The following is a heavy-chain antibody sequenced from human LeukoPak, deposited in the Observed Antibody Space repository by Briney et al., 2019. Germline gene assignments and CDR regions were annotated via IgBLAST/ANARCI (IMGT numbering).Heavy chain of an antibody. V-gene: IGHV4-30-2*01. CDR1: GGSISSGGYY. Sequence: SETLSLTCTVSGGSISSGGYYWRWSRQPPGKGLEWIGYIYHSGSTYYNPSLKSRLTISVDRSKNQFSLKLSSVTAADTAVYYCARDLWYSSSGGAFDIWGQGTMVTVSS. CDR2: IYHSGST. J-gene: IGHJ3*02. CDR3: ARDLWYSSSGGAFDI. D-gene: IGHD6-6*01.